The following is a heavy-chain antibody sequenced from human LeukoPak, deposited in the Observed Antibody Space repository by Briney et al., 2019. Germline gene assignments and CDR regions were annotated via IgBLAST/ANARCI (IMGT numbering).Heavy chain of an antibody. D-gene: IGHD3-10*01. Sequence: GGSLRLSCVASGFTVSSDYMSWVRQAPGKGLEWVSVIYSGGSTYYADSVKGRFTISRDNSKNTLYLQMNSLRAEDTAVYYCASGSGSYRTPYYYMDVWGTGTTVTVSS. V-gene: IGHV3-53*01. CDR2: IYSGGST. J-gene: IGHJ6*03. CDR1: GFTVSSDY. CDR3: ASGSGSYRTPYYYMDV.